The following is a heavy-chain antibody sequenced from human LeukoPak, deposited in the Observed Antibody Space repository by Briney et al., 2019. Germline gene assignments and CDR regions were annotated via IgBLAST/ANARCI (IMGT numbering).Heavy chain of an antibody. V-gene: IGHV1-2*02. CDR3: ARSKSMKTRYFDY. Sequence: ASAKVSCMASGYTFTGYYMHWVRQAPGQGLEWMGWINPNSGGTNYAQKFQGRVTMTRDTSISTAYMELSRLRSDDTAVYYCARSKSMKTRYFDYWGQGTLVTVSS. J-gene: IGHJ4*02. CDR2: INPNSGGT. CDR1: GYTFTGYY. D-gene: IGHD2/OR15-2a*01.